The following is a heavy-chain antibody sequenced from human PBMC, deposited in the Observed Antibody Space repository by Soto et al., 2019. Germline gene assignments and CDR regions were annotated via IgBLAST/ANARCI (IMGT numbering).Heavy chain of an antibody. CDR3: ARDIPPVPSGPPSGY. Sequence: EVQLVESGGGLVKPGGSLRLSCAASGFTFSSYSMNWVRQAPGKGLEWVSSISSSSSYIYYADSVKGRFTISRDNAKNSLYLQMNSLRAEDTAVYYCARDIPPVPSGPPSGYWGQGTLVTVSS. CDR2: ISSSSSYI. D-gene: IGHD6-19*01. CDR1: GFTFSSYS. V-gene: IGHV3-21*01. J-gene: IGHJ4*02.